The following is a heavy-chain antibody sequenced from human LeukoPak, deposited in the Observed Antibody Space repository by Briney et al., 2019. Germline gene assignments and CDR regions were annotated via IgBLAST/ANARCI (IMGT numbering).Heavy chain of an antibody. J-gene: IGHJ4*02. Sequence: PGGSLRLSCAASGFTFSSYAMSWVRQAPGKGLEWVSAISGSGGSTYYADSVKGRFTISRDNSKNTLYLQMNSLRAEDTAVYYCAENRGRGKSGSLRYWGQGTLVTVSS. CDR3: AENRGRGKSGSLRY. D-gene: IGHD4-23*01. CDR2: ISGSGGST. V-gene: IGHV3-23*01. CDR1: GFTFSSYA.